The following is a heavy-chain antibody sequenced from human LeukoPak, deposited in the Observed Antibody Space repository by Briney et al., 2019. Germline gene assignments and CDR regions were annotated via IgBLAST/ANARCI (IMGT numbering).Heavy chain of an antibody. J-gene: IGHJ4*02. CDR1: GGTLSSYA. D-gene: IGHD3-22*01. CDR2: IIPIFGTA. CDR3: ASSGYSSVAYCFDY. V-gene: IGHV1-69*01. Sequence: ASVKVSCKASGGTLSSYAISWVRQAPGQGLEWMGGIIPIFGTANYAQKFQGRVTITADESTSTAYMELSSLRSEDTAVYYCASSGYSSVAYCFDYWGQGTLVTVSS.